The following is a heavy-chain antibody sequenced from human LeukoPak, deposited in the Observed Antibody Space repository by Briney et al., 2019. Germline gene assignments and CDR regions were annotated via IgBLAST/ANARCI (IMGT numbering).Heavy chain of an antibody. J-gene: IGHJ5*02. CDR3: APLLLWFGDGPLDP. D-gene: IGHD3-10*01. CDR2: IYYSGST. CDR1: GGSISSSSSY. Sequence: SETLSLTCTVSGGSISSSSSYWGWIRPPPGKGLEWIGSIYYSGSTYYNPSLKSRVTISVDTSKNQFSLKLSSVTAADTAVYYCAPLLLWFGDGPLDPWGQGTLVTVSS. V-gene: IGHV4-39*01.